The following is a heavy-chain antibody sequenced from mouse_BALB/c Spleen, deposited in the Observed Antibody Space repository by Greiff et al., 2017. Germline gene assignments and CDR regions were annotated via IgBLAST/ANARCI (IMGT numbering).Heavy chain of an antibody. CDR2: IRLKSNNYAT. Sequence: EVMLVESGGGLVQPGGSMKLSCVASGFTFSNYWMNWVRQSPEKGLEWVAEIRLKSNNYATHYAESVKGRFTISRDDSKSSVYLQMNNLRAEDTGIYYCTRPSITTVPDYWGQGTTLTVSS. J-gene: IGHJ2*01. V-gene: IGHV6-6*02. CDR3: TRPSITTVPDY. CDR1: GFTFSNYW. D-gene: IGHD1-1*01.